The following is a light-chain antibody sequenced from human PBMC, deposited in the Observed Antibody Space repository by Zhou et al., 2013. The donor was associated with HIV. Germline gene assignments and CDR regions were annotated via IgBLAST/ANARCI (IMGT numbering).Light chain of an antibody. Sequence: DIVLTQSPGTLSLSPGETATLSCRASQSVNSYLAWYQQKPGQPPRLLIYDVSNRATGIPARFSGSGSGTDFTLAISSLEPEDFAVYYCQQRSNWPPTFGGGTKVEI. V-gene: IGKV3-11*01. J-gene: IGKJ4*01. CDR2: DVS. CDR1: QSVNSY. CDR3: QQRSNWPPT.